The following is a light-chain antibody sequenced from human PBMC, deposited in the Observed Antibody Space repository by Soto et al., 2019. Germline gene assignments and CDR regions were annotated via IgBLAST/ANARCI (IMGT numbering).Light chain of an antibody. CDR1: QNIRTY. CDR3: QQYNNWPPIT. J-gene: IGKJ5*01. Sequence: DIQMTQSPSSLSASVGDRVTFTCRASQNIRTYLNWYQQKPGKVPDRFSGSGSGTDFTLTISSLQSEDSAVYYCQQYNNWPPITFGQGTRLEIK. V-gene: IGKV1-33*01.